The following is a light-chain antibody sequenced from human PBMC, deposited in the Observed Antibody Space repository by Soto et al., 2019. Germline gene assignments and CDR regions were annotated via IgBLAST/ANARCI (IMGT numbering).Light chain of an antibody. V-gene: IGKV1-9*01. J-gene: IGKJ5*01. Sequence: DIQLTQSPSFLSASVGDRVTITCRASQGISSSLAWYQQKPGQAPNLLIYAASTLQTGVPSRFSGSGSGTEFTLTISSLQPEDFATYYCQQLNSFPFTFGQGTRLEIK. CDR2: AAS. CDR3: QQLNSFPFT. CDR1: QGISSS.